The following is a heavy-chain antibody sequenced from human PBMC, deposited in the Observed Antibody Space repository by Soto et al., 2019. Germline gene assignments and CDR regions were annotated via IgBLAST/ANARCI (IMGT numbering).Heavy chain of an antibody. CDR1: GGSISGHY. CDR2: IFYSGSTTY. J-gene: IGHJ4*02. CDR3: ARVGSSGWSPDY. Sequence: SETLSLTCTVSGGSISGHYWIWIRQPPGEGMEWIGYIFYSGSTTYNNNPSLKSRVTISVDTSKNQFSLRLSSVTAADTAVYYCARVGSSGWSPDYWGQGTMVTVSS. V-gene: IGHV4-59*11. D-gene: IGHD6-19*01.